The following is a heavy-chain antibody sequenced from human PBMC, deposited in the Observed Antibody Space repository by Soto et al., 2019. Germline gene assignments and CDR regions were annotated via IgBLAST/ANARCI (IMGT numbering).Heavy chain of an antibody. V-gene: IGHV4-39*01. CDR1: GGSVTNSSYY. J-gene: IGHJ4*02. D-gene: IGHD4-17*01. CDR3: VSQRTTVPTQAYFDY. CDR2: VYYRGRS. Sequence: SETLSLTCTVSGGSVTNSSYYWGWIRQSPGKGLEWIGSVYYRGRSYSESSVKSRVTIPVDTSKNRFSLSLNSVTASDTAVYFCVSQRTTVPTQAYFDYWGPGALVTVSS.